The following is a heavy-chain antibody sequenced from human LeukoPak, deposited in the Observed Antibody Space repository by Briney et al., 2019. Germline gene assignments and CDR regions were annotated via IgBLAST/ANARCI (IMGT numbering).Heavy chain of an antibody. CDR2: INPNSGGT. CDR3: ARDILAVAGIEAFDI. V-gene: IGHV1-2*02. D-gene: IGHD6-19*01. J-gene: IGHJ3*02. Sequence: ASVKVSCKASGYAFTGDYIHWVRQAPGQGLEWMGWINPNSGGTNFAQKFQGRVTMTRDTSISTAYMDLSRLRSDDTAVYYCARDILAVAGIEAFDIWGQGTVVTVSS. CDR1: GYAFTGDY.